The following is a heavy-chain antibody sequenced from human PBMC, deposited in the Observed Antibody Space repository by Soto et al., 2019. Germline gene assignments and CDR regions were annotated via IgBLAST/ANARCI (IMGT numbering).Heavy chain of an antibody. CDR3: AKTYYGSGSYYNVPQAYYYYYMDV. J-gene: IGHJ6*03. CDR2: ISGSGGST. D-gene: IGHD3-10*01. CDR1: GFTFSSYA. V-gene: IGHV3-23*01. Sequence: GGSLRLSCAASGFTFSSYAMSWVRQAPGKGLEWVSAISGSGGSTYYADSVKGRFTISRDNSKNTLYLQMNSLRAEDTAVYYCAKTYYGSGSYYNVPQAYYYYYMDVWGKGTTVTVSS.